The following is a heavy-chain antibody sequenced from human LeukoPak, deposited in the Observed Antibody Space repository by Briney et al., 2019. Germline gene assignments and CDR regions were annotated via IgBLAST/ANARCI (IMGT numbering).Heavy chain of an antibody. J-gene: IGHJ6*03. Sequence: SETLSLTYTVSGGSISSYYWSWIRQPPGKGLKWIGNIYYSGYTTYSPSLRSRVTISVDTSKNQFSLKLSSVTAADTAVYYCARETSHKGAHYMDVWGKGTTITISS. CDR1: GGSISSYY. CDR2: IYYSGYT. D-gene: IGHD3-16*01. V-gene: IGHV4-59*01. CDR3: ARETSHKGAHYMDV.